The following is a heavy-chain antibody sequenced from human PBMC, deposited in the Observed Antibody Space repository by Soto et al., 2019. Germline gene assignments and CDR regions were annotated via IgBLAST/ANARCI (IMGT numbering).Heavy chain of an antibody. CDR1: GGTFSSYT. CDR2: IIPILGIA. J-gene: IGHJ4*02. CDR3: ARGIYGGNSIDY. V-gene: IGHV1-69*02. D-gene: IGHD4-17*01. Sequence: SVKVSCKTSGGTFSSYTISWVRQAPGQGLEWMGRIIPILGIANYAQKFQGRVTITADKSTSTAYMELSSLRSEDTAVYYCARGIYGGNSIDYWGQGTLVTVSS.